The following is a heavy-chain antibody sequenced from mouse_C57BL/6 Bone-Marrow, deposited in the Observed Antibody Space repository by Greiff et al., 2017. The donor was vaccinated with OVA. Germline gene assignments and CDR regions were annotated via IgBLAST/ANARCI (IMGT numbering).Heavy chain of an antibody. CDR3: ARTAQATWFAY. CDR1: GYTFTSYW. V-gene: IGHV1-59*01. D-gene: IGHD3-2*02. CDR2: IDPSDSYT. Sequence: QVKLQQPGAELVRPGTSVKLSCKASGYTFTSYWMHWVKQRPGQGLEWIGVIDPSDSYTNYNQKFKGKATLTVDTSSSTAYMQLSSLTSEDSAVYYCARTAQATWFAYWGQGTLVTVSA. J-gene: IGHJ3*01.